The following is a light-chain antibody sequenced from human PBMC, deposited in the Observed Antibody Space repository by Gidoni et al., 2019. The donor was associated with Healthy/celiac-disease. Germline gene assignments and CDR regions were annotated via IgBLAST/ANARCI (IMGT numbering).Light chain of an antibody. CDR3: QSYDSSLSGSV. CDR2: GNS. Sequence: QSVLTQPPSVSGPPGQRVTISCTGSSSNIGAGYDVHWYLQLPGTAPKLLIYGNSNRPSGVPDRFSGSKSGTSASLAITGLQAEDEADYYCQSYDSSLSGSVFGGGTKLTVL. CDR1: SSNIGAGYD. J-gene: IGLJ2*01. V-gene: IGLV1-40*01.